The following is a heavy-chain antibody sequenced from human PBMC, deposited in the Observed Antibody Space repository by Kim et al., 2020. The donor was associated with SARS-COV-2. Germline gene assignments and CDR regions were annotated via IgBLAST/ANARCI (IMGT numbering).Heavy chain of an antibody. D-gene: IGHD1-26*01. CDR1: GYTFTYYA. Sequence: ASVKVSCKASGYTFTYYAMNWVRQAPGQGLEWMGWINTNTGNPTYAQGFTGRFVFSLDTSVSTAYLQISSLKADDTAVYYCVAGNYYELNYWGQGTLVTVSS. CDR3: VAGNYYELNY. CDR2: INTNTGNP. J-gene: IGHJ4*02. V-gene: IGHV7-4-1*02.